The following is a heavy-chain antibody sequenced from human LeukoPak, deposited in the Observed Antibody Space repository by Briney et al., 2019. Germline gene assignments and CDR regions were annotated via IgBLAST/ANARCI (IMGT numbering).Heavy chain of an antibody. J-gene: IGHJ4*02. D-gene: IGHD1-26*01. CDR2: MNPNTGNA. V-gene: IGHV1-8*01. CDR1: GYTFTNFD. CDR3: ARVGYSNSYDY. Sequence: ASVKASCKASGYTFTNFDINWVRQATGQGLEWMGWMNPNTGNAGYAQKFQDRVTITWDASISTAYMDLSSLRSEDTAVYYCARVGYSNSYDYWGQGTQVTVSS.